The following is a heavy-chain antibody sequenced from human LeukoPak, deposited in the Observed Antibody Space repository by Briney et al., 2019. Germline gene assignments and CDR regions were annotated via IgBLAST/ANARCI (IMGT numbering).Heavy chain of an antibody. CDR3: ARAAMVVADAFDI. CDR1: GYTFTSYF. V-gene: IGHV1-2*02. J-gene: IGHJ3*02. Sequence: ASVKVSCKASGYTFTSYFMYWVRQAAGQGLECMGWINPNSGGTNYAQKFQGRVTMTRDTSISTAYMELSRLRSDDTAVYYCARAAMVVADAFDIWGQGTMVTVSS. D-gene: IGHD2-15*01. CDR2: INPNSGGT.